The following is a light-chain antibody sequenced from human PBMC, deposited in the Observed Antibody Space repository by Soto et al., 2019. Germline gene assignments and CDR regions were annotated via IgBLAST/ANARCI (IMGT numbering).Light chain of an antibody. J-gene: IGKJ3*01. CDR2: AAS. V-gene: IGKV1-39*01. CDR3: QQSYSTLP. CDR1: QSISSY. Sequence: DIQMTQSPSSLSASVGDRVTITCRASQSISSYLNWYQQKPGKAPKLLIYAASSLQSGVPSRFSGSGSGTEFTLTISSLQPEDFATYYCQQSYSTLPLGPGTKVDIK.